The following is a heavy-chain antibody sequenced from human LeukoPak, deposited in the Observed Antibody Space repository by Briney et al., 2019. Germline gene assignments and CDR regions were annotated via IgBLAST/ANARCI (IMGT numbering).Heavy chain of an antibody. V-gene: IGHV1-2*02. CDR2: INPNSGGT. Sequence: GALVKVSCKASGYTFTGYYMHWVRQAPGQGLEWMGWINPNSGGTNYAQKFQGRVTMTRDTSISTAYMELSRLRSDDTAVYYCARDHVVVPAGSYNWFDPWGQGTLVTVSS. D-gene: IGHD2-2*01. CDR1: GYTFTGYY. J-gene: IGHJ5*02. CDR3: ARDHVVVPAGSYNWFDP.